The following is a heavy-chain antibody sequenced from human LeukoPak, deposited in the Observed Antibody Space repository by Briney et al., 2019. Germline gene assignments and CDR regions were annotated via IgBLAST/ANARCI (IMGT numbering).Heavy chain of an antibody. V-gene: IGHV1-18*01. CDR2: ISAYNGNT. J-gene: IGHJ4*02. Sequence: ASVKVSCKASGYTFTSYGISWVRQAPGQGLEWMGWISAYNGNTNYAQKLQGRVTMTTDTSTSTAYMELRSLRSDDTAVYYCARDSVPRSSGYYRHSDYWGQGTLVTVSS. D-gene: IGHD3-22*01. CDR3: ARDSVPRSSGYYRHSDY. CDR1: GYTFTSYG.